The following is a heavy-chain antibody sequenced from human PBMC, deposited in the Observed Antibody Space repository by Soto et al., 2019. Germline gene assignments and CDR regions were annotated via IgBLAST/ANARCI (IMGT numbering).Heavy chain of an antibody. Sequence: QVQLQESGPGLVKPSQTLSLTCTVSGGSISSGGYYWSWIRQHPGKGLEWIGYIYYSGSTYYNPSLKSRVTISVDTSKNQFSLNLSSVTAADTAVYYCARGHCTNGVCPNAFDIWGRGTMVTVSS. CDR1: GGSISSGGYY. V-gene: IGHV4-31*03. D-gene: IGHD2-8*01. CDR2: IYYSGST. CDR3: ARGHCTNGVCPNAFDI. J-gene: IGHJ3*02.